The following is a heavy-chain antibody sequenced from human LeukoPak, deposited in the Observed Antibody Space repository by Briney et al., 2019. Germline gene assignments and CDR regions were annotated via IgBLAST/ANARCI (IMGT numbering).Heavy chain of an antibody. V-gene: IGHV1-2*02. Sequence: ASVKVSCKASGYTFTGYYIHWVRQAPGQGLEWMIWINPSGGVTKYAQKFQGRVTMTRDTSISTAYMKLSRLTSDDTAVYFCARRYCSGVSCYPDYWGQGTLVTVSS. D-gene: IGHD2-15*01. CDR1: GYTFTGYY. CDR3: ARRYCSGVSCYPDY. CDR2: INPSGGVT. J-gene: IGHJ4*02.